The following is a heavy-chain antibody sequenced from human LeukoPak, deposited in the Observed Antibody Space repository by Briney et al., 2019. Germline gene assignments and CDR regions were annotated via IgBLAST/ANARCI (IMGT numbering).Heavy chain of an antibody. D-gene: IGHD3-22*01. CDR2: ISWNSGKI. V-gene: IGHV3-9*03. Sequence: GRSLRLSCAASGFTFDDYAMHWVRQAPGKGLDWVSGISWNSGKIGYADSVKGRFTISRDNAKNSLYLQMNSLRAEDMALYYCAKDSSGYPKGVFDYWGQGTLVTVST. CDR3: AKDSSGYPKGVFDY. CDR1: GFTFDDYA. J-gene: IGHJ4*02.